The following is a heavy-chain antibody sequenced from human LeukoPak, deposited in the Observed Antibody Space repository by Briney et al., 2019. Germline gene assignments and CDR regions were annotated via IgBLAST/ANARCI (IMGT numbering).Heavy chain of an antibody. V-gene: IGHV3-11*01. CDR1: GFTFSDYY. Sequence: GGSLRLSCAASGFTFSDYYMSWIRQAPGKGLEWVSYISSSGSTIYYADSVKGRFTISRDNAKNSLYLQTNSLRAEDTAVYYCAREHSSSWSLDPWGQGTLVTVSS. CDR2: ISSSGSTI. CDR3: AREHSSSWSLDP. J-gene: IGHJ5*02. D-gene: IGHD6-13*01.